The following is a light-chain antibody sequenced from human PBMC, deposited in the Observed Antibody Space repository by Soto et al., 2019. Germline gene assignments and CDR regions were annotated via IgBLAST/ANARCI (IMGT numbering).Light chain of an antibody. J-gene: IGLJ1*01. CDR1: SSDVGGYNY. CDR2: DVT. CDR3: SSYTTSNTRQIV. V-gene: IGLV2-14*03. Sequence: QSVLAQPASVSGSPGQSITIYCTGTSSDVGGYNYVSWYQHHPGKAPKLIIYDVTNRPSGVSNPFSGSKSGNTASLTISGLQPDDEADYYCSSYTTSNTRQIVFGTGTKVTLL.